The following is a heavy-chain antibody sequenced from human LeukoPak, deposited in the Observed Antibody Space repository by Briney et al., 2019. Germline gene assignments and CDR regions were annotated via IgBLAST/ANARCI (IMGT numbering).Heavy chain of an antibody. D-gene: IGHD2-21*02. Sequence: GGSLRLSCAASGFTFSSFAMSWVRQAPGKGLEWVSAISGSGGSTYYADSVKGRFTISRDNSKNTLYLQMNSLRAEDTAVYYCAKRGGLPPLDYYYYYMDVWGEGTTVTVSS. CDR2: ISGSGGST. CDR1: GFTFSSFA. J-gene: IGHJ6*03. V-gene: IGHV3-23*01. CDR3: AKRGGLPPLDYYYYYMDV.